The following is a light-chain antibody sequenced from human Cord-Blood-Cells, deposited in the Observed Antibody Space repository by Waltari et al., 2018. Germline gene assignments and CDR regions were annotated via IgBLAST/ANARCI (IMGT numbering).Light chain of an antibody. V-gene: IGLV2-14*01. CDR1: SRDVGGYNY. J-gene: IGLJ2*01. CDR2: EVS. Sequence: QSALTQPASGSGSPGQSITISCTGTSRDVGGYNYVSWYQQHPGKAPKLMIYEVSNRPSGVSNRFSGSKSGNTASLTISGLQAEDEADYYCSSYTSSSTVVFGGGTKLTVL. CDR3: SSYTSSSTVV.